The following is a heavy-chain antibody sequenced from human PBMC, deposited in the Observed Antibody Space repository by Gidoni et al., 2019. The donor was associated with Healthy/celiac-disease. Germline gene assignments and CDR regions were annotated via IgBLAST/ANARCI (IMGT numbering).Heavy chain of an antibody. CDR2: ISSSSSYT. V-gene: IGHV3-11*06. Sequence: QVQLVESGGGLVKPGGSMRLSCAASGFPFSYYYMSWIRQAPGKGLEWVSYISSSSSYTNYADSVKGRFTISRDNAKNSLYLQMNSLRAEDTAVYYCARVSYDFWSGYYFDYWGQGTLVTVSS. CDR1: GFPFSYYY. D-gene: IGHD3-3*01. CDR3: ARVSYDFWSGYYFDY. J-gene: IGHJ4*02.